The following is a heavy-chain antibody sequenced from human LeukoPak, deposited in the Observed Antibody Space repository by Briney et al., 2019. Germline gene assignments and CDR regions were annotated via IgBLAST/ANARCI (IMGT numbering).Heavy chain of an antibody. Sequence: RSGGSLRLSCAASGFTFSNAWMSWVRQAPGKGLEWVGRIKIKADGGTADYAAPVKGRFTISRDDSKNTLYLQMNSLKTEDTAVYYCTTEGGRKSRPYYFDYWGQGTLVTVSS. J-gene: IGHJ4*02. CDR2: IKIKADGGTA. V-gene: IGHV3-15*01. CDR1: GFTFSNAW. CDR3: TTEGGRKSRPYYFDY. D-gene: IGHD3-16*01.